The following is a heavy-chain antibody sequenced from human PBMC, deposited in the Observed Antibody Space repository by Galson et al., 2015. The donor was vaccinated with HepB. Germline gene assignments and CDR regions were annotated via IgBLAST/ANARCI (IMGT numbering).Heavy chain of an antibody. D-gene: IGHD2-2*01. CDR3: VRYCSSTSCYSVDY. Sequence: SLRLSCAASGFSFNKYSMNWVRQAPGKGLEWLSYISSSSSTVYYADSVKGRFTISRDNAKNSLYLQMNSLRDEDTAVYYCVRYCSSTSCYSVDYWGQGTLVTVSS. CDR2: ISSSSSTV. V-gene: IGHV3-48*02. J-gene: IGHJ4*02. CDR1: GFSFNKYS.